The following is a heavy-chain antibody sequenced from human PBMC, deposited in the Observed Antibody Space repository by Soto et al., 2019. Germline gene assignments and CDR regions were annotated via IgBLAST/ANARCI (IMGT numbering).Heavy chain of an antibody. J-gene: IGHJ4*02. V-gene: IGHV4-31*03. Sequence: QVQLQESGPGLVKPSQTLSLTCTVSGGSISSGGYYWSWIRQHPGKGLEWIGYIYYSGSTYYNPSLKSRVTISVDTSKNQFSLKLSSVTPADTAVYYCARGWELRTAAGFDYWGQGTLVTVSS. CDR3: ARGWELRTAAGFDY. CDR1: GGSISSGGYY. CDR2: IYYSGST. D-gene: IGHD1-26*01.